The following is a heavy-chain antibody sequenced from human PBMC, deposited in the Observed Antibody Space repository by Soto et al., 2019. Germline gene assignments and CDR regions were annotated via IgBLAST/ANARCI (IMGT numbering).Heavy chain of an antibody. Sequence: GGSLRLSCAASGFTFSSYGMQWVRQAPGKGLEWVAVISYDGSNKYYADSVKGRFTISRDNSKNTLYLQMNSLRAEDTAVYYCAKDADYGSGRHYYYYGMDVWGQGTTVTVS. V-gene: IGHV3-30*18. CDR2: ISYDGSNK. CDR1: GFTFSSYG. J-gene: IGHJ6*02. D-gene: IGHD3-10*01. CDR3: AKDADYGSGRHYYYYGMDV.